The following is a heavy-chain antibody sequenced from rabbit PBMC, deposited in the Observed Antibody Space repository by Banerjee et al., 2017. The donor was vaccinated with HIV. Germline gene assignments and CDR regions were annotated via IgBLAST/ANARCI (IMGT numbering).Heavy chain of an antibody. CDR3: ARTSSSGYYIPLKL. J-gene: IGHJ3*01. D-gene: IGHD1-1*01. Sequence: QVQLEESGGDLVKPEGSLTLTCTASGFSFSSNYWLCWVRQAPGKGLEWIACIGAGSTYYATWAKGRFTISKTASTTVTLQMTSLTAADTATYFCARTSSSGYYIPLKLRGQGTLVTVS. CDR2: IGAGST. CDR1: GFSFSSNYW. V-gene: IGHV1S45*01.